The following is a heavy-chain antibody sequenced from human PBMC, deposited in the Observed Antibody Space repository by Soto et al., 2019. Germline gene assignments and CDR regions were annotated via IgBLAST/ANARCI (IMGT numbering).Heavy chain of an antibody. CDR1: GVPISSYDW. Sequence: QVHLEESGPGLVRPSGTLSLTCNVSGVPISSYDWWTWVRQTPVKGMEWIGEIYHNGRTNYNPSLKSRVSLSVDKSKNQCSLNLQSPTAADTAVYYCARGTLIGSSTRNWFDPWGQGTQVTVSS. J-gene: IGHJ5*02. CDR2: IYHNGRT. V-gene: IGHV4-4*02. CDR3: ARGTLIGSSTRNWFDP. D-gene: IGHD3-10*01.